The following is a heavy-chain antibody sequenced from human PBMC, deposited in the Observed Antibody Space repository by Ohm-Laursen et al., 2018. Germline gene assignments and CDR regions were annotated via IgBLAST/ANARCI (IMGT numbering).Heavy chain of an antibody. Sequence: ASVKVSCKASGYTFTSYYMHWVRQAPGQGLEWMGIINPSGGSTSYAQKFQGRVTMTRDTSTSTVYMELSSLRSEDTAVYYCATVATGSSSWYGPFDYWGQGTLVTVSS. CDR1: GYTFTSYY. CDR3: ATVATGSSSWYGPFDY. J-gene: IGHJ4*02. D-gene: IGHD6-13*01. CDR2: INPSGGST. V-gene: IGHV1-46*01.